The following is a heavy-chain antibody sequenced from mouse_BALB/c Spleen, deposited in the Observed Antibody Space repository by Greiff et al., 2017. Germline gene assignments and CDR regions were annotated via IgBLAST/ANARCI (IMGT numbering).Heavy chain of an antibody. CDR1: GFTFNTYA. Sequence: EVHLVESGGGLVQPKGSLKLSCAASGFTFNTYAMNWVRQAPGKGLEWVARIRSKSNNYATYYADSVKDRFTISRDDSQSMLYLQMNNLKTEDTAMYYCVRRGPYDGYLWFAYWGQGTLVTVSA. D-gene: IGHD2-3*01. V-gene: IGHV10-1*02. CDR3: VRRGPYDGYLWFAY. J-gene: IGHJ3*01. CDR2: IRSKSNNYAT.